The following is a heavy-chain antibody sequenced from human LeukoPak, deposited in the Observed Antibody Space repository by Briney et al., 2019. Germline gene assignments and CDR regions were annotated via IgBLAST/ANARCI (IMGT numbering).Heavy chain of an antibody. CDR2: INHSGST. J-gene: IGHJ4*02. D-gene: IGHD6-19*01. Sequence: SETLSLTCAVYGGSFSGYYWSWIRQPPGKRLEWIGEINHSGSTNYNPSLKSRITISVDTSKNQFSLKLSSVTAADTAVYYCARSAVAGSASFDYWGQGTLVTVSS. CDR1: GGSFSGYY. V-gene: IGHV4-34*01. CDR3: ARSAVAGSASFDY.